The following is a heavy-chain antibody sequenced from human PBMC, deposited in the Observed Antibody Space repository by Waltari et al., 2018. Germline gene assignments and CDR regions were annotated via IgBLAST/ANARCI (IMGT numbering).Heavy chain of an antibody. CDR2: IKPDSSKT. CDR1: GFTFSSYW. CDR3: TRDPSHCTNGVCYPDY. J-gene: IGHJ4*02. D-gene: IGHD2-8*01. Sequence: EVQLVESGGGLVQPGGSLRLSCAASGFTFSSYWMHWGRQAPGKGLVWVSRIKPDSSKTRFADSVKGRFTISRDNAKNTVYLQMNSLRADDTAMYYCTRDPSHCTNGVCYPDYWGQGTLVTVSS. V-gene: IGHV3-74*01.